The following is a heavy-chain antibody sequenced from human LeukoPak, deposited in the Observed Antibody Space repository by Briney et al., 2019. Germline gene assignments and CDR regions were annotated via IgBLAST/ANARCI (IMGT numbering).Heavy chain of an antibody. V-gene: IGHV4-31*03. Sequence: PSETLSLTCTVSGGSINSGTYYWSWIRQHPGKGLEWIGYISYSGSTYYNSSLKSRVTISLDTSENQFSLKLSSVTAADTAVYYCARGGRTTVTKYWGQGILVTVSS. D-gene: IGHD4-11*01. CDR2: ISYSGST. CDR1: GGSINSGTYY. CDR3: ARGGRTTVTKY. J-gene: IGHJ4*02.